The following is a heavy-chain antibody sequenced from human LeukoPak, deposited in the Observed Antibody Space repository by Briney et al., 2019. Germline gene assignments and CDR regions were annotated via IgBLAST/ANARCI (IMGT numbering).Heavy chain of an antibody. CDR3: ARGSIVVVPAAIRSNYYGMDV. J-gene: IGHJ6*02. Sequence: SVTVSCKASGGTFSSYAISWVRQAPGQGLEWMGGIIPIFGTANYAQKFQGRVTITADESTSTAYMELSSLRSEDTAVYYCARGSIVVVPAAIRSNYYGMDVRGQGTTVTVSS. CDR2: IIPIFGTA. CDR1: GGTFSSYA. D-gene: IGHD2-2*02. V-gene: IGHV1-69*13.